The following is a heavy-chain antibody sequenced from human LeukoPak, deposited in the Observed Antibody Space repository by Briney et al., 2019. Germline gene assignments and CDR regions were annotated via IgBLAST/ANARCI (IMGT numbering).Heavy chain of an antibody. CDR2: VSAYNGNT. V-gene: IGHV1-18*01. J-gene: IGHJ4*02. D-gene: IGHD3-9*01. CDR3: ARDYYDILTGQLYFDY. CDR1: GYTFTSYG. Sequence: ASVKVSCKASGYTFTSYGISWVRQAPGQGLEWMGWVSAYNGNTNYAQKLQGRVTMTTDTSTSTAYMELRSLRSDDTAVYYCARDYYDILTGQLYFDYWGQGTLVTVSS.